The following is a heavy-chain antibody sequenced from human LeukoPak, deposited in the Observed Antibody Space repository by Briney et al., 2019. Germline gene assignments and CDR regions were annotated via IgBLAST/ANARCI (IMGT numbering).Heavy chain of an antibody. J-gene: IGHJ3*02. V-gene: IGHV4-59*01. CDR1: GVSISSYY. D-gene: IGHD6-19*01. Sequence: SGTLSLTCAVSGVSISSYYWSWIRQPPGKGLEWIGYIYYSGSTNYNPSLKSRVTISVDTSKNQFSLKLSSVTAADTAVYYCARSSGLSKCAFDIWGQGTMVTVSS. CDR3: ARSSGLSKCAFDI. CDR2: IYYSGST.